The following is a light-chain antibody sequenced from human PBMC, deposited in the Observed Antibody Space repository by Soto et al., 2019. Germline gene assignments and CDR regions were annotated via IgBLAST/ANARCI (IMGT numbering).Light chain of an antibody. J-gene: IGKJ1*01. Sequence: EIVMTQSPATLSMSPGGRATLSCRASQTISSNLAWYQQKPGQAPRVLIFGASTRATGIPARFSGSGSGTEFSLTINSLQSEDFAVYYCQEYNTWPWTFGQGTKVDIK. CDR2: GAS. CDR3: QEYNTWPWT. CDR1: QTISSN. V-gene: IGKV3-15*01.